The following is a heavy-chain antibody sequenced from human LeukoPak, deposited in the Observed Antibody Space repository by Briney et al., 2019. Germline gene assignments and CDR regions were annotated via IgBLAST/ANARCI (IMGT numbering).Heavy chain of an antibody. CDR3: ARLVDYYDSSGRYYYYGMDV. CDR2: IWYDGSNK. Sequence: GGSLRPSCAASGFTFSSYGMHWVRQAPGKGLEWVAVIWYDGSNKYYADSVKGRFTISRDNSKNTLYLQMNSLRAEDTAVYCCARLVDYYDSSGRYYYYGMDVWGQGTTVTASS. J-gene: IGHJ6*02. D-gene: IGHD3-22*01. V-gene: IGHV3-33*01. CDR1: GFTFSSYG.